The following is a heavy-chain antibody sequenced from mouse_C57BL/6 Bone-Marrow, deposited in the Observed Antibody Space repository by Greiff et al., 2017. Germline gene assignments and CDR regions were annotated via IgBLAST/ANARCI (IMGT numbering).Heavy chain of an antibody. D-gene: IGHD1-1*01. CDR3: ARGKVAKYYFDY. V-gene: IGHV1-80*01. CDR1: GYAFSSYW. CDR2: IYPGDGDT. J-gene: IGHJ2*01. Sequence: QVQLKQSGAELVKPGASVKISCKASGYAFSSYWMYWVKQRPGKGLEWIGQIYPGDGDTNYNGKFKGKATLTADKSSSTAYMQLSSLTSEDSAVYFCARGKVAKYYFDYWGQGTTLTVSS.